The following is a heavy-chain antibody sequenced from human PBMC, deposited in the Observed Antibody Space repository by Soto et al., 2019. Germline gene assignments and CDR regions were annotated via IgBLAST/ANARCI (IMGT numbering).Heavy chain of an antibody. J-gene: IGHJ4*02. CDR1: GFTLSSYV. V-gene: IGHV3-30-3*01. CDR3: ERALYGSGSYDY. Sequence: QVQLVESGGGVVQPGRSLRLSCAASGFTLSSYVMHWVRQAPGKGLGWVAVISYDGNNKDYADSVKGRFTISRDNSKNTLYLQMNSLRAEDTAVYYCERALYGSGSYDYWGQGTLVTVSS. D-gene: IGHD1-26*01. CDR2: ISYDGNNK.